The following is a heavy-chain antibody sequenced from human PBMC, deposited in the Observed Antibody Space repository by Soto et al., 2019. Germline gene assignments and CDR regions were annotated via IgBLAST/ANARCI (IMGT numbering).Heavy chain of an antibody. CDR1: GFSFSSYV. CDR2: ISGSGGST. CDR3: AKVGPSVTTGSGYYFVY. V-gene: IGHV3-23*01. Sequence: GGSLRLSCAASGFSFSSYVMSWVRQSPGKGLEWVSDISGSGGSTYYADSVKGRFTISRDNSKNTLYLEMHSLRAEDTAVFYCAKVGPSVTTGSGYYFVYWGQGTLVTVSS. J-gene: IGHJ4*02. D-gene: IGHD4-17*01.